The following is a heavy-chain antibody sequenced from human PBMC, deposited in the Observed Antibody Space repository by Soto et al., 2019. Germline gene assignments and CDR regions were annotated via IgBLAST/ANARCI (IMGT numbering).Heavy chain of an antibody. D-gene: IGHD3-16*01. J-gene: IGHJ4*02. CDR2: ISGSGGST. CDR1: GFTFSSYA. Sequence: EVQLLESGGGLVQPGGSLRLSCAASGFTFSSYAMSWVRQSPGKGLEWVSAISGSGGSTYYADSVKGRFTISRDNSKNTLYLQMNSLRAEDTDVYYCAKDTIRHPSGFGYWGQGTLVTVSS. V-gene: IGHV3-23*01. CDR3: AKDTIRHPSGFGY.